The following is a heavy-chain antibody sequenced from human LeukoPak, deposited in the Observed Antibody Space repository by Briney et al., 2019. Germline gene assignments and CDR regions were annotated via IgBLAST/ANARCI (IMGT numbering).Heavy chain of an antibody. D-gene: IGHD6-19*01. V-gene: IGHV4-38-2*02. CDR1: GYTINSDYY. CDR3: ARDSGWGGYYFDY. CDR2: IYHSGRT. Sequence: SETLSLTCTVSGYTINSDYYWGWIRQPPGKGLEWIAVIYHSGRTYYNQSLKSRVTISVDTSENQFSLKMSSVTAADTAVYYCARDSGWGGYYFDYWGQGTLVTVSS. J-gene: IGHJ4*02.